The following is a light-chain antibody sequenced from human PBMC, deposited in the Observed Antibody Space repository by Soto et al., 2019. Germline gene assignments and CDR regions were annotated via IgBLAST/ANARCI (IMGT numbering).Light chain of an antibody. Sequence: LTQPPSASGTPGQSVTISCTGTSSDVGGYNYVSWYQQHPGKAPKLMIYEVSKRPSGVPDRFSGSKSGNTASLTVSGLQAEDEADYYCSSYAGSNNLRVFGTGTKVTVL. CDR2: EVS. V-gene: IGLV2-8*01. J-gene: IGLJ1*01. CDR3: SSYAGSNNLRV. CDR1: SSDVGGYNY.